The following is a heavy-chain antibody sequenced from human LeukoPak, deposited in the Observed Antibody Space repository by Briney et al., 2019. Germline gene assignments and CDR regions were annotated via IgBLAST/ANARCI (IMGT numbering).Heavy chain of an antibody. Sequence: GGSLRLSCAASGFTFSSYEINWVRQAPGKGLEWVSYISSSGSTIYYADSVKGRFTISRDNAKNSLYLQMNSLRAEDTAVYYCARGLVAATHRYRGQGTLVTVSS. D-gene: IGHD2-15*01. J-gene: IGHJ4*02. V-gene: IGHV3-48*03. CDR2: ISSSGSTI. CDR3: ARGLVAATHRY. CDR1: GFTFSSYE.